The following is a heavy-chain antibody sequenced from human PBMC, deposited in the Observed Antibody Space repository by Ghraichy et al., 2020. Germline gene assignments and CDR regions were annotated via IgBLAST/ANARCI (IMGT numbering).Heavy chain of an antibody. V-gene: IGHV3-48*02. Sequence: GGSLRLSCAASEFAFSSYSMNWVRQAPGKGLEWISYISVSGSTIYYADSVRGRFTISRDNAKNSLYLQLNSLRDDDTAVYYCARGDFWNAYYFFHYWGQGTLVTVSS. CDR3: ARGDFWNAYYFFHY. D-gene: IGHD3-3*01. CDR1: EFAFSSYS. CDR2: ISVSGSTI. J-gene: IGHJ4*02.